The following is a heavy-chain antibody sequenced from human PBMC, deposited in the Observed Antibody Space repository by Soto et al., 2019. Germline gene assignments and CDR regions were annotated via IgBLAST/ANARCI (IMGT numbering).Heavy chain of an antibody. J-gene: IGHJ5*02. Sequence: PSETLSLTCAVYGGSFSDYYWSWIRQPPGKGLEWIGEINHSGSSNYNPSLKSRVTVSVDTSNNQFSLKLSSVTAADTAVYYCARVSESYFWAGWLDPWGPGTLVTVYS. CDR3: ARVSESYFWAGWLDP. CDR1: GGSFSDYY. CDR2: INHSGSS. D-gene: IGHD1-26*01. V-gene: IGHV4-34*01.